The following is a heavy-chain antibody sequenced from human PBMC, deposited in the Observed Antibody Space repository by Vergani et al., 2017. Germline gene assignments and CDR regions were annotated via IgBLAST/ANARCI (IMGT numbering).Heavy chain of an antibody. CDR2: ISGSGGST. V-gene: IGHV3-23*01. CDR1: GFTFSSYA. CDR3: ENLQGGAFDI. Sequence: EVQLLESGGGLVQPGGSLRLSCAASGFTFSSYAMSWVRQAPGKGLEWVSAISGSGGSTYYAYSVKGRFTISRDNSKNTLYLQMNSLRAEDTAVYYCENLQGGAFDIWGQGTMVTVSS. D-gene: IGHD3-16*01. J-gene: IGHJ3*02.